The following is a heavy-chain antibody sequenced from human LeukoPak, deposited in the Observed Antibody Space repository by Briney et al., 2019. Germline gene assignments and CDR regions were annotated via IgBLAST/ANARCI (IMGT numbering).Heavy chain of an antibody. CDR2: IYSGGST. J-gene: IGHJ6*02. Sequence: PGGSLRLSCAASGFTVSSNYMSWVRQAPGKGLEWVSVIYSGGSTYYADSVKGRFTISRHNSKNTLYLQMNSLRAEDTAVYYCATKAAAGTYYYYGMDVWGQGTTVTVSS. CDR1: GFTVSSNY. D-gene: IGHD6-13*01. CDR3: ATKAAAGTYYYYGMDV. V-gene: IGHV3-53*04.